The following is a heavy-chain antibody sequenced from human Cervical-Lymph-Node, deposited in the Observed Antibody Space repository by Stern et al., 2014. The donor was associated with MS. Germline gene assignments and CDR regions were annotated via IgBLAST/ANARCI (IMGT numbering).Heavy chain of an antibody. V-gene: IGHV4-39*01. D-gene: IGHD3-10*01. Sequence: QLVESGPGLVKPSETLSLTCTVSGGSIRSSSYYWGWIRQPPGKGLEWIGSIYYRGSTYYNPSLKSRVTISFDTPKNQFSLRLPSGTAADTAVYYCAKLWLGELPENPFEFWGQGTLVTVSS. CDR1: GGSIRSSSYY. CDR2: IYYRGST. CDR3: AKLWLGELPENPFEF. J-gene: IGHJ4*02.